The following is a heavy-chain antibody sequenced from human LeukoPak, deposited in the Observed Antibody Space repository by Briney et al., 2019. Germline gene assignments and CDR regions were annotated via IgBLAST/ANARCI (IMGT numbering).Heavy chain of an antibody. V-gene: IGHV4-59*01. CDR1: GGSISPYY. D-gene: IGHD3-16*01. CDR2: IYYSGST. J-gene: IGHJ2*01. CDR3: ARGGWSLDL. Sequence: PSETLSLTCTVSGGSISPYYWSWIRQPPGKGLECTGYIYYSGSTNYSPSLKSRVTISVDTSKNQFSLKLSSVTAADTAVYYCARGGWSLDLWGRGTLVTVSS.